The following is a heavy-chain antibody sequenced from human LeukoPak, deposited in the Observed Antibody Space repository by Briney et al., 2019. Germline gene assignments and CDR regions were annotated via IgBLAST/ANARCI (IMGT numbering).Heavy chain of an antibody. J-gene: IGHJ6*03. CDR1: GFTFSSYS. V-gene: IGHV3-23*01. CDR2: ISGSGGST. D-gene: IGHD7-27*01. Sequence: GGSLRLSCAASGFTFSSYSMNWVRQAPGKGLEWVSAISGSGGSTYYADSVKGRFTISRDNSKNTLYLQMNSLRAEDTAVYYCAKVQLTGDFFLDYYYMDVWGKGTTVTVSS. CDR3: AKVQLTGDFFLDYYYMDV.